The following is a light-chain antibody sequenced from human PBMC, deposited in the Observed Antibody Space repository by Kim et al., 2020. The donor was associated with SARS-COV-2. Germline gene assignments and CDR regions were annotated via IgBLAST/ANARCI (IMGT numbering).Light chain of an antibody. CDR2: EVS. CDR1: SSDVGGCNF. Sequence: QSALTQPPSASGSPGQSVTISCTGTSSDVGGCNFVSWYQQHPGKAPKVMIYEVSKRPSGVPDRFSGSKSGNTASLTVSGLQAEDEADYYCSSYAGSNNVVFGGGTQLTVL. V-gene: IGLV2-8*01. J-gene: IGLJ2*01. CDR3: SSYAGSNNVV.